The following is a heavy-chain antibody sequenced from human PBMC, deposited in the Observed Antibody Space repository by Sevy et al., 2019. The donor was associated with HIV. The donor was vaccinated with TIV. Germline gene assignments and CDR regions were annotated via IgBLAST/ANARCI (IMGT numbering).Heavy chain of an antibody. D-gene: IGHD2-21*01. CDR1: GFTFSAYS. V-gene: IGHV3-48*01. J-gene: IGHJ5*01. CDR2: ISSSSGTI. CDR3: ARAGGDCYSKNECWFVS. Sequence: GGSLRLSCAASGFTFSAYSMNWVRQAPGKGLEWVSYISSSSGTIYYADSVKVQFTISRDNDKSSLYLQMNGLRAEDTAVYYCARAGGDCYSKNECWFVSWGQGTLVTVSS.